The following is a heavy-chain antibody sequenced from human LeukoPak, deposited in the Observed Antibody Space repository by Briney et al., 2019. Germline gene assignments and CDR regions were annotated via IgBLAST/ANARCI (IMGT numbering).Heavy chain of an antibody. J-gene: IGHJ4*02. V-gene: IGHV3-13*01. CDR1: GFTFSSYA. D-gene: IGHD6-19*01. CDR2: IGTAGDT. Sequence: HPGGSLRLSCAASGFTFSSYAMSWVRQAPGKGLEWVSAIGTAGDTYYPGSVKGRFTISRENAKNSLYLQMNSLRAGDTAVYYCARVVSGSGWYGGFDYWGQGTLVTVSS. CDR3: ARVVSGSGWYGGFDY.